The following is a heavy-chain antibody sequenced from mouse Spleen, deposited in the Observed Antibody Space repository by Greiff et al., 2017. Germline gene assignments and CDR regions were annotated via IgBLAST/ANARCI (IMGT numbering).Heavy chain of an antibody. CDR1: GYSITSGYY. Sequence: EVQLQQSGPGLVKPSQSLSLTCSVTGYSITSGYYWNWIRQFPGNKLEWMGYISYDGSNNYNPSLKNRISITRDTSKNQFFLKLNSVTTEDTATYYCARVDYYDYGDWYFDVWGTGTTVTVSS. D-gene: IGHD2-4*01. V-gene: IGHV3-6*01. CDR3: ARVDYYDYGDWYFDV. J-gene: IGHJ1*03. CDR2: ISYDGSN.